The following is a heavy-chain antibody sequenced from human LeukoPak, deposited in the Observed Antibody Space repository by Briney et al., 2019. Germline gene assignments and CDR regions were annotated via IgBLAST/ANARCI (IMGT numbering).Heavy chain of an antibody. Sequence: SETLSLTCTVSGGSISSYYWSWIRQPPGKGLDWIAYIHYSGSTNYNPSLKSRLSISVDTSKNQFSLNLSSVTAADTAMYYCARGIIVGATWGENDNWFDPWGQGTLVTVSS. CDR1: GGSISSYY. CDR3: ARGIIVGATWGENDNWFDP. D-gene: IGHD1-26*01. CDR2: IHYSGST. J-gene: IGHJ5*02. V-gene: IGHV4-59*01.